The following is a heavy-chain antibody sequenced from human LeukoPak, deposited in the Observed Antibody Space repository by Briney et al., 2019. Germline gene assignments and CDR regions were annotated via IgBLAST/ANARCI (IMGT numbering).Heavy chain of an antibody. CDR3: ARNSSDSSGYYYLLDY. Sequence: SETLSLTCTVSGGSISSYYWSWIRQPPVKGREWIGYIYYSGSTNYNPSLKSRVTISVDTSKNQFSMKLSSVTAEDTAVYYCARNSSDSSGYYYLLDYWGQGPLVTVSS. J-gene: IGHJ4*02. V-gene: IGHV4-59*08. D-gene: IGHD3-22*01. CDR1: GGSISSYY. CDR2: IYYSGST.